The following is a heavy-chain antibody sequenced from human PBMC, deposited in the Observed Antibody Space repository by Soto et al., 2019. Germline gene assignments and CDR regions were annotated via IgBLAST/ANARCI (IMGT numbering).Heavy chain of an antibody. J-gene: IGHJ4*02. CDR2: VYYSGST. CDR1: GGSVSSSSYY. V-gene: IGHV4-39*01. CDR3: GRREGLATISYYFDY. D-gene: IGHD3-9*01. Sequence: SETLSLTCTVSGGSVSSSSYYWGWVRQPPGKGLEWIGSVYYSGSTYYNPSLESRVTISVDKSKNQFSLKLMSLSAADTAVYYCGRREGLATISYYFDYWGQGAQVTVSS.